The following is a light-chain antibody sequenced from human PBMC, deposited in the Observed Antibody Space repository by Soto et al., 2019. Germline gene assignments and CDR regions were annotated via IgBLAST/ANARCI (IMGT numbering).Light chain of an antibody. V-gene: IGKV1-39*01. Sequence: DIQVTQSPASLSASVGDRVTITCRASPSISNYLNWYQQKPGKAPKLLIYAASRLQGGVPSRFMGVGYGTDFTLTITSLQPEDFAVYHCQQTYRTVSFGQGTKLEI. CDR3: QQTYRTVS. J-gene: IGKJ2*03. CDR1: PSISNY. CDR2: AAS.